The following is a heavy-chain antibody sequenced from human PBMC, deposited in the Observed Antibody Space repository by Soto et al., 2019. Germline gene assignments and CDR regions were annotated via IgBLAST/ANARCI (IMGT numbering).Heavy chain of an antibody. CDR2: INHSGST. Sequence: QVQLQQWGAGLLKPSETLSLTCAVYGGSFSGYYWSWIRQPPGKGLEWIGEINHSGSTNYNPSLKRLVTISVDTSKNQFSLKLSSVTAADTAVYYCARSPPSYDFWSGYYNSWFDPWGQGTLVTVSS. V-gene: IGHV4-34*01. CDR1: GGSFSGYY. D-gene: IGHD3-3*01. J-gene: IGHJ5*02. CDR3: ARSPPSYDFWSGYYNSWFDP.